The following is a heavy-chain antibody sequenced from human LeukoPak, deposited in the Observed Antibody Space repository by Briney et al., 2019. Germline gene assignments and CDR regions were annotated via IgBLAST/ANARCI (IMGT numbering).Heavy chain of an antibody. J-gene: IGHJ5*02. D-gene: IGHD2-15*01. CDR1: GGSMSPYH. CDR2: IYYSGST. Sequence: PSETLSLTCTVSGGSMSPYHWGWIRQPPGKGLEWTGYIYYSGSTNYNPSLKSRVTISVDTSKNQFSLKLSSVTAADTAVYYCASKGTEGPGYYVATSKTNWFDPWGQGTLVTVSS. CDR3: ASKGTEGPGYYVATSKTNWFDP. V-gene: IGHV4-59*12.